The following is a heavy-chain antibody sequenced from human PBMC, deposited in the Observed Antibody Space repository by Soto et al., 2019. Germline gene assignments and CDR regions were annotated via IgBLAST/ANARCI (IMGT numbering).Heavy chain of an antibody. CDR2: IYHSGST. D-gene: IGHD2-21*01. CDR3: ARDPAVWRTPPSDAFDI. Sequence: QVQLQESGPGLVKPSETLSLTCAVSGGSISSSDWWSWVRQPPGKGLEWIGEIYHSGSTNYNPSLRSRVTISVDKSKDQVLLKLTSVTAADTAVYYCARDPAVWRTPPSDAFDIWGQGTMVTVSS. J-gene: IGHJ3*02. V-gene: IGHV4-4*02. CDR1: GGSISSSDW.